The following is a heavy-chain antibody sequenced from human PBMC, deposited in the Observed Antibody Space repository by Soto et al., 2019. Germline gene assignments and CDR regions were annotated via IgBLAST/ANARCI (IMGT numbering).Heavy chain of an antibody. CDR3: ARGTGVYSVDFFDP. J-gene: IGHJ5*02. D-gene: IGHD4-4*01. CDR1: GGSITSGNYY. V-gene: IGHV4-31*03. CDR2: IYYIGTT. Sequence: QVQLQESGPGLVKPSQTLSLTCSVSGGSITSGNYYWSWIRQRPGKGLEWIGHIYYIGTTYYDPSLKSRLTVSLDTSKNQFSLNLSSVTAADTAVYFCARGTGVYSVDFFDPWGQGTLVTVSS.